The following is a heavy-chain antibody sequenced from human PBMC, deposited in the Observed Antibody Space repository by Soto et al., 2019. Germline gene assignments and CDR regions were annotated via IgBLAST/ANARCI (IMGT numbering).Heavy chain of an antibody. CDR2: ISYDGSNK. CDR1: GFTFSSYA. D-gene: IGHD2-15*01. J-gene: IGHJ4*02. Sequence: PGGSLRLSCAASGFTFSSYAMHWVRQAPGKGLEWVAVISYDGSNKYYADSVKGRFTISRDNSKNTLYLQMDSLRAEDTAVYYCARDRLDIVVVVAATNQGLDYWGQGTLVTVSS. CDR3: ARDRLDIVVVVAATNQGLDY. V-gene: IGHV3-30-3*01.